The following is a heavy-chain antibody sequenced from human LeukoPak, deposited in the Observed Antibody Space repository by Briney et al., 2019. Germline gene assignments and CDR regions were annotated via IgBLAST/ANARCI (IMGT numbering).Heavy chain of an antibody. CDR1: GGSISSGSYY. D-gene: IGHD2-15*01. CDR2: IYYSGST. CDR3: AREGLGGGDFDY. V-gene: IGHV4-61*10. J-gene: IGHJ4*02. Sequence: PSQTLSLTCTVSGGSISSGSYYWSWIRQPAGKGLEWIGYIYYSGSTNYNPSLKSRVTISVDTSKNQFSLKLSSVTAADTAVYYCAREGLGGGDFDYWGQGTLVTVSS.